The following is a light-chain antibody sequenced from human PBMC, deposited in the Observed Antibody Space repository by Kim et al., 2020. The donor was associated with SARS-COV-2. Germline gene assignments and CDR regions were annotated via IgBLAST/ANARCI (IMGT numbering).Light chain of an antibody. CDR2: AAS. V-gene: IGKV1-17*01. Sequence: ASVGDRITINCRASKDIRNDLDWYQQNTGSAPKRLIYAASSLQSGVSPRFSGSGSGTEFTLTISGLQPEDFATYFCLQHNSYPLTFGQGTRLEIK. CDR1: KDIRND. J-gene: IGKJ5*01. CDR3: LQHNSYPLT.